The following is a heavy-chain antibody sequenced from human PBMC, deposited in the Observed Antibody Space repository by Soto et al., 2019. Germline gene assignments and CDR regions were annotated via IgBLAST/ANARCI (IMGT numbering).Heavy chain of an antibody. CDR3: ARGDSSGYYEYYLDS. CDR2: IIPISNTA. D-gene: IGHD3-22*01. CDR1: GGTFSSSA. V-gene: IGHV1-69*01. J-gene: IGHJ4*02. Sequence: QVQLVQSGAEVKKPGSSVTVSCKASGGTFSSSAISWVRQAPGQGLEWMGGIIPISNTANYAQKFQGRVTITADESTSTAYMELRSLRSGDTAVYYCARGDSSGYYEYYLDSWGQGTLVTVSA.